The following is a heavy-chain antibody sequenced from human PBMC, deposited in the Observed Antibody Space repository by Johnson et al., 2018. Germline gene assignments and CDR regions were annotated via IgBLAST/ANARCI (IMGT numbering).Heavy chain of an antibody. CDR1: GYTFSIDW. CDR3: ARLYSLGYYGLDAFDI. D-gene: IGHD3-16*01. J-gene: IGHJ3*02. CDR2: TSFDEFRT. Sequence: VQLVQSGAQVKKPGESLKISCEGSGYTFSIDWVGWVRHTSGNGLEFMGITSFDEFRTTYSPSFEGQVTISADKPTNSAYLEWSSLKASDTAMYYCARLYSLGYYGLDAFDIWGQGTLVTVSS. V-gene: IGHV5-51*01.